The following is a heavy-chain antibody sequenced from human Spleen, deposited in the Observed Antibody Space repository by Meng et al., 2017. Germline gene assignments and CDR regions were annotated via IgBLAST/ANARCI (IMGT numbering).Heavy chain of an antibody. J-gene: IGHJ4*02. CDR1: GGSFSGYY. V-gene: IGHV4-34*01. CDR3: ARFSVVVVAATGSYFDY. CDR2: INHSGST. Sequence: QVQLQQWGAGLLKPSETLSLTCAVYGGSFSGYYWSWIRQPPGKGLEWIGEINHSGSTNYNPSLKSRVTISVDTSKNQFSLKLSSVTAADTAVYYCARFSVVVVAATGSYFDYWGQGTLVTVSS. D-gene: IGHD2-15*01.